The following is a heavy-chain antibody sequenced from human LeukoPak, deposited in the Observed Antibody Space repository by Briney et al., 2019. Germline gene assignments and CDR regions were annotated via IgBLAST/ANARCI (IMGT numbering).Heavy chain of an antibody. V-gene: IGHV4-59*01. Sequence: PLETLSLTCTVSGGSISSYYWSWIRQPPGKGLEWIGYIYYSGSTNYNPSLKSRVTISVDTSKNQFSLKLSSVTAADTAVYYCARFENGMNVWGQGTTVTVSS. CDR1: GGSISSYY. CDR2: IYYSGST. CDR3: ARFENGMNV. J-gene: IGHJ6*02. D-gene: IGHD3-9*01.